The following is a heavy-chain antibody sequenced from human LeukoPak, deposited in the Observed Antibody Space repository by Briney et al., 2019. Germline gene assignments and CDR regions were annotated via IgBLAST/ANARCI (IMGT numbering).Heavy chain of an antibody. V-gene: IGHV3-23*01. CDR2: ISNTGGST. J-gene: IGHJ4*02. CDR3: AKRASGSGTSLYYFDY. D-gene: IGHD3-10*01. CDR1: GFXFSSYA. Sequence: GGSLRLSCAASGFXFSSYAMSWVRQAPGKGLKWVSVISNTGGSTFYADSVKGRFTISRDNSKNTLYLQMNSLRAEDTAVYYCAKRASGSGTSLYYFDYWGQGTLVTVSS.